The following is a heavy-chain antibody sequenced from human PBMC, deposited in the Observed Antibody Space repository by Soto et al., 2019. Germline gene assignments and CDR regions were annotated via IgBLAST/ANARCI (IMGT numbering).Heavy chain of an antibody. V-gene: IGHV3-7*01. D-gene: IGHD3-10*02. J-gene: IGHJ4*02. CDR3: ARGIFKGMFGPTFDY. CDR2: IKQDGSEK. Sequence: GGSLRLSCAASGFTFSSYWMSWVRQAPGKGLEWVANIKQDGSEKYYVDSVKGRFTISRDNAKNSLYLQMNSLRAEDTAVYYCARGIFKGMFGPTFDYWGQGTLVTVSS. CDR1: GFTFSSYW.